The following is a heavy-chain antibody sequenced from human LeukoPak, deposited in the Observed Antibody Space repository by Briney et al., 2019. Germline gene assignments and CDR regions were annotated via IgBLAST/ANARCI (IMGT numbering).Heavy chain of an antibody. V-gene: IGHV4-39*07. D-gene: IGHD3-22*01. CDR2: IYYSGST. J-gene: IGHJ3*02. CDR1: GDSISSSSYY. CDR3: ARKGGYYDSSGYYYDYDAFDI. Sequence: SETLSLTCTVSGDSISSSSYYWGWIRQPPGKGLEWIGSIYYSGSTNYNPSLKSRVTISIDTSKNQFSLKLSSVTAADTAVYYCARKGGYYDSSGYYYDYDAFDIWGQGTMVTVSS.